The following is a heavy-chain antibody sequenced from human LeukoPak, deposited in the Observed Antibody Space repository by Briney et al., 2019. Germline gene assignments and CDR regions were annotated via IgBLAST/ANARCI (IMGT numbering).Heavy chain of an antibody. CDR3: AREALGYGPLGYFDL. CDR1: GGTFSSYA. J-gene: IGHJ2*01. Sequence: SVKVSCKAFGGTFSSYAISWVRQAPGQGLEWMGGIIPIFGTADYAQKFQGRVTITADESTSTAYMELSSLRSEDTAVYYCAREALGYGPLGYFDLWGRGTLVTVSS. D-gene: IGHD5-12*01. CDR2: IIPIFGTA. V-gene: IGHV1-69*13.